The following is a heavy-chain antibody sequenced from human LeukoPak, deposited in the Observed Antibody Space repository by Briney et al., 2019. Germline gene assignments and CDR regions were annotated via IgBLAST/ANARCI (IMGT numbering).Heavy chain of an antibody. D-gene: IGHD2-8*01. CDR2: ISYDGSNK. V-gene: IGHV3-30*18. CDR1: GFTFSSYG. Sequence: GGSLRLSRAASGFTFSSYGMHWVRQAPGKGLEWVAVISYDGSNKYYADSVKGRFTISRDNSKNTLYLQMNSLRAEDTAVYYCAKGEGSMLFDYWGQGTLVTVSS. CDR3: AKGEGSMLFDY. J-gene: IGHJ4*02.